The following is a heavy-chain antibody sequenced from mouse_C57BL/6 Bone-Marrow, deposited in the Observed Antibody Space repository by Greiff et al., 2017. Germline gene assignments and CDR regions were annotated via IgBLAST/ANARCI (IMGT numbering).Heavy chain of an antibody. Sequence: VQLQQPGAELVKPGASVKLSCKASGYNFTSYWMHWVKQRPGQGLEWIGKINPSTGGTNYTEKFKGKATLTVDKSSSTAYMQLSTLTSEDSAVYYCARSSYHLWALWCQGTTLTVSA. CDR3: ARSSYHLWAL. V-gene: IGHV1-53*01. CDR1: GYNFTSYW. J-gene: IGHJ2*01. D-gene: IGHD1-1*02. CDR2: INPSTGGT.